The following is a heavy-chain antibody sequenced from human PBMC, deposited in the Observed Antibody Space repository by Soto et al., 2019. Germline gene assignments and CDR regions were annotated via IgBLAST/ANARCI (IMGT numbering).Heavy chain of an antibody. D-gene: IGHD1-7*01. J-gene: IGHJ4*02. CDR2: IYYSGST. CDR3: ARHLDGTTSDS. V-gene: IGHV4-39*01. Sequence: QLQLQESGPGLVKPSETLSLTCTVSGGSISSSSYYWGWIRQPPGKGLEWIGSIYYSGSTYYNPSLKSRVTLSVDPPKNQSSLMLSSVTAADTAGYYCARHLDGTTSDSWGQGTLVPVSS. CDR1: GGSISSSSYY.